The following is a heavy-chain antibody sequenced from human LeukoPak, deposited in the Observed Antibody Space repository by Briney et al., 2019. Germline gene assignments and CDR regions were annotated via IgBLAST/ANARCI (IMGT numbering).Heavy chain of an antibody. CDR3: ARDGGGYTSDY. CDR2: ITTTSSYI. D-gene: IGHD5-24*01. Sequence: GGSLRLSCAASGFTFSRYIMNRVRQAPGKGVEWASSITTTSSYIYYADSVKGRFTVSRDNAKNSLYLQMNSLRAEDTAVYYCARDGGGYTSDYWGQGTLVTVSS. CDR1: GFTFSRYI. J-gene: IGHJ4*02. V-gene: IGHV3-21*06.